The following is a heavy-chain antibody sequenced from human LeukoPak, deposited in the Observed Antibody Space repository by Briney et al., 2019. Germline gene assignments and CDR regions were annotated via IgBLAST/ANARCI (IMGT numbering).Heavy chain of an antibody. D-gene: IGHD3-10*01. J-gene: IGHJ5*02. CDR1: GYTFSGYY. V-gene: IGHV1-2*02. CDR2: INPNTGGT. Sequence: GASVKVSCKASGYTFSGYYIHWVRQAPGQGLEWMGWINPNTGGTKYAQRFQDRVTMTRDTSISTAYMELSRLRSDDTAVYYCARTPPLYYGSGSYYNFWFDPWGQGTLVTVSS. CDR3: ARTPPLYYGSGSYYNFWFDP.